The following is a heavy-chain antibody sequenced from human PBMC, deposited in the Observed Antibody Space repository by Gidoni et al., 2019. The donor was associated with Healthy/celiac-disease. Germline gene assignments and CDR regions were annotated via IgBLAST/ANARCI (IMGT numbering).Heavy chain of an antibody. CDR2: IYTSGST. CDR1: GGSISSGSYY. D-gene: IGHD5-12*01. J-gene: IGHJ6*02. V-gene: IGHV4-61*02. Sequence: QVQLQESGPGLVKPSQTLSLTCTVAGGSISSGSYYWSWIRQPAGKGLEWIGRIYTSGSTNYNPSLKSRVTISVDTSKNQFSLKLSSVTAADTAVYYCARLVATYYYYGMDVWGQGTTVTVSS. CDR3: ARLVATYYYYGMDV.